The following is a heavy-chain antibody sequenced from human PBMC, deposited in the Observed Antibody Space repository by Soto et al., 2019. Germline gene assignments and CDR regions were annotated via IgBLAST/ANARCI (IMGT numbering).Heavy chain of an antibody. Sequence: ASVKVSCKASGYTFTGYYMHWVRQAPGQGLEWMGWINPNSGGTNYAQKFQGWVTMTRDTSISTAYMELSRLRSDDTAVYYCARGRGGTIFGVVPNHSDTDILYEEYYFDYWGQGTLVTVSS. D-gene: IGHD3-3*01. CDR1: GYTFTGYY. J-gene: IGHJ4*02. CDR3: ARGRGGTIFGVVPNHSDTDILYEEYYFDY. CDR2: INPNSGGT. V-gene: IGHV1-2*04.